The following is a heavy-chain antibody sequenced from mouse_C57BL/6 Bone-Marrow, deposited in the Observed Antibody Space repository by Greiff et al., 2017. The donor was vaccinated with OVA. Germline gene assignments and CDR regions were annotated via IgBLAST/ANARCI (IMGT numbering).Heavy chain of an antibody. CDR1: GYTFTSYW. J-gene: IGHJ3*01. Sequence: QVQLQQSGAELAKPGASVKLSCKASGYTFTSYWMHWVKQRPGQGLEWIGYINPSSGYTKYNQKFKDKATLTADKSSSTAYMQLSSLTDEDSADYYCASDDGSSPAWFAYWGQGTLVTVSA. V-gene: IGHV1-7*01. CDR3: ASDDGSSPAWFAY. CDR2: INPSSGYT. D-gene: IGHD1-1*01.